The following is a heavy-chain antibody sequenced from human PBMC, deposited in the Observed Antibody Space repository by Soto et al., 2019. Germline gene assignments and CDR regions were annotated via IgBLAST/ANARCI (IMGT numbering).Heavy chain of an antibody. Sequence: LRLSCAASGFTFSSYGMHWVRQAPGKGLEWVAVISYDGSNRYYADSVKGRFTISRDNSKNTLYLQMNSLRAEDTAVYYCAKDRIQLWNYFDYWGQGTLVTVSS. CDR1: GFTFSSYG. D-gene: IGHD5-18*01. J-gene: IGHJ4*02. V-gene: IGHV3-30*18. CDR3: AKDRIQLWNYFDY. CDR2: ISYDGSNR.